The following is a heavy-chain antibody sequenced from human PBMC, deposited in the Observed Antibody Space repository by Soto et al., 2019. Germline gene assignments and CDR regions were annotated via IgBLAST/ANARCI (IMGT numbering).Heavy chain of an antibody. CDR2: ISYDGYNA. Sequence: PGGSLRLSCAASGFDFSTHVVHWVRQAPGQGLEWVAVISYDGYNAYYADSVKGRFTISKDNSRNTLFLQMDNLRSDDTAVYFCARDGGFSYGFDYYFDYWGQGTLVTVS. J-gene: IGHJ4*02. V-gene: IGHV3-30-3*01. D-gene: IGHD5-18*01. CDR1: GFDFSTHV. CDR3: ARDGGFSYGFDYYFDY.